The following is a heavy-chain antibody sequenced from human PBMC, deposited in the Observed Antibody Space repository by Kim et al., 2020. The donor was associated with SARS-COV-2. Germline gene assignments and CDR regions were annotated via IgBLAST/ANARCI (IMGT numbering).Heavy chain of an antibody. CDR2: INTKNGHT. J-gene: IGHJ5*01. Sequence: ASVKVSCKASGYTFINYDINWVRQSSGQGLEWMGWINTKNGHTRYARKFQGRVTMTMNPSTSTVYMELTSLRSDDTAVYFCVRDREVETGWFDSWGQGTLVTVSS. D-gene: IGHD1-1*01. CDR3: VRDREVETGWFDS. CDR1: GYTFINYD. V-gene: IGHV1-8*01.